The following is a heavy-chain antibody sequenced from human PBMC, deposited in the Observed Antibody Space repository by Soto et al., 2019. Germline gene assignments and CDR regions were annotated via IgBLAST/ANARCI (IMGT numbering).Heavy chain of an antibody. J-gene: IGHJ4*02. CDR1: GYTFPSYA. D-gene: IGHD3-22*01. CDR2: INAGIGKT. Sequence: ASVKVSCTASGYTFPSYAMHWVRHAPGQRLEWMGWINAGIGKTRCSQKFQGRVTITRDTSASTAYMEPSSLSASDTAMYYCARQIYDSDTGPNYQYYIDSWGQGTLVTVSS. V-gene: IGHV1-3*01. CDR3: ARQIYDSDTGPNYQYYIDS.